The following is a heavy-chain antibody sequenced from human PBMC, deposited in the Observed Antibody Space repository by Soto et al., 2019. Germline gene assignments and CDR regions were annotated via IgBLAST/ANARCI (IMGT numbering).Heavy chain of an antibody. J-gene: IGHJ4*02. D-gene: IGHD4-17*01. Sequence: SETLSLTCTVSGGSISSGGYYWSWIRQHPGKGLEWIGYIYYSGSTYYNPSLKSRVTISVDTSKNQFSLKLSSVTAADTAVYYCARDLYGGQLFDYWGQGTLVTVS. V-gene: IGHV4-31*03. CDR2: IYYSGST. CDR3: ARDLYGGQLFDY. CDR1: GGSISSGGYY.